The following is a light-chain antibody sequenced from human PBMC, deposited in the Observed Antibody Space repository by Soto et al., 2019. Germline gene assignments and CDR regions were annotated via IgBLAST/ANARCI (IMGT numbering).Light chain of an antibody. CDR1: TGAVTSGYY. Sequence: QTVVTQEPSLTVSPGGTVTLTCASSTGAVTSGYYPNWFQQKPGQTPRALIYSTSNTHSWTPARFSGSLLGGKAALTLSGVQPEDEADYCCLIYHGGVVVFGGGTKLTVL. CDR2: STS. J-gene: IGLJ2*01. CDR3: LIYHGGVVV. V-gene: IGLV7-43*01.